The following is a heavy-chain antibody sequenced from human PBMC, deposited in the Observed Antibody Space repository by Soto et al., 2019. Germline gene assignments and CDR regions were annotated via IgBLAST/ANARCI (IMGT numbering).Heavy chain of an antibody. CDR2: FDPEDGET. Sequence: ASVKVSCKVSGYTLTELSMHWVRQAPGKGLEWMGGFDPEDGETIYAQKFQGRVTMTGDTSTDTAYMELSSLRSEDTAVYYCARVPYCSGGSCYPGWFDPWGQGTLVTVSS. D-gene: IGHD2-15*01. V-gene: IGHV1-24*01. CDR3: ARVPYCSGGSCYPGWFDP. CDR1: GYTLTELS. J-gene: IGHJ5*02.